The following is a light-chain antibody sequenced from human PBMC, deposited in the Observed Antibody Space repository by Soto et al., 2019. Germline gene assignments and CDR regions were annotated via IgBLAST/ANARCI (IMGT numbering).Light chain of an antibody. V-gene: IGLV2-14*03. Sequence: QSVLTQPASVSGSPGQSIAISCTRTSVDVGGFEYVSWYQQHPGKVPKLMIYDVNNRPSGVSNRFSGSKSGNTASLTISGLQAEDEADYFCSSYTSSNTYVFGTGTKVTVL. CDR2: DVN. CDR1: SVDVGGFEY. J-gene: IGLJ1*01. CDR3: SSYTSSNTYV.